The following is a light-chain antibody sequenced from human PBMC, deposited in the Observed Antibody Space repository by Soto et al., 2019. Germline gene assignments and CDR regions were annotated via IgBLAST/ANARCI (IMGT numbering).Light chain of an antibody. V-gene: IGKV3-15*01. CDR2: GAS. CDR1: QSVGST. CDR3: LQYNNWPRT. Sequence: EIVMTQFPATLSVSPGEGVTLSCRASQSVGSTLAWYQHKPGQAPRLLIYGASTRATGIPARFSGSGSGTEFTLTISSLQSEDFADYYCLQYNNWPRTFGQGTKVEIK. J-gene: IGKJ1*01.